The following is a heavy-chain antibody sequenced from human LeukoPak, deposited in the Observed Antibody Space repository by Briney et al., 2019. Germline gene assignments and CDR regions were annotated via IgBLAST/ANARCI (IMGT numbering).Heavy chain of an antibody. CDR3: ARDPPTYYYDSSGEGD. D-gene: IGHD3-22*01. CDR1: GFTVSSNY. J-gene: IGHJ4*02. Sequence: PGGSLRLSCAASGFTVSSNYMSWVRQAPGKGLEWVSVIYSGGSTYYADSVKGRFTISRDNSKNTLYLQMNSLRAEDTAVYYCARDPPTYYYDSSGEGDWGQGTLVTVSS. CDR2: IYSGGST. V-gene: IGHV3-66*01.